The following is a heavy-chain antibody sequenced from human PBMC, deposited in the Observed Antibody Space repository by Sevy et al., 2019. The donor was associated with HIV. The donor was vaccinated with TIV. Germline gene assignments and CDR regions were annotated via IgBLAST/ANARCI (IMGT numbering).Heavy chain of an antibody. Sequence: GGSLRLSCAASGFTFSSYAMHWVRQAPGKGLEWVAVISYDGSNKYYADSVKGRFTISRDNSKNTLYLQMNSLRAEDTAVYYCAGDGGVDTASPDAFDIWGQGTMVTVSS. CDR2: ISYDGSNK. J-gene: IGHJ3*02. CDR1: GFTFSSYA. CDR3: AGDGGVDTASPDAFDI. D-gene: IGHD5-18*01. V-gene: IGHV3-30-3*01.